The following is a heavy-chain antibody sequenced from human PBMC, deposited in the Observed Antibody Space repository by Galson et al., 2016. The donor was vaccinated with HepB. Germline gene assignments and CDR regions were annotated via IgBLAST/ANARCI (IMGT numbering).Heavy chain of an antibody. Sequence: SLRLSCAASGFTFSSYAMSWVRQAPGKGLEWVSAISGSGGSTYYADSVKGRFIISRDNSKNTLYLQMNSLRAEDTAVYYCAKVKTGGDYDFWSLDYWGQGTLVTVSS. V-gene: IGHV3-23*01. J-gene: IGHJ4*02. CDR1: GFTFSSYA. D-gene: IGHD3-3*01. CDR2: ISGSGGST. CDR3: AKVKTGGDYDFWSLDY.